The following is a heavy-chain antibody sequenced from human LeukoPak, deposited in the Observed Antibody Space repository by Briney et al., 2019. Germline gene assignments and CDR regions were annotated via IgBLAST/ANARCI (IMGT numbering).Heavy chain of an antibody. CDR3: AREITTVTTTHNWFDP. J-gene: IGHJ5*02. CDR2: INWNGGST. Sequence: GGSLRLSCAASGFTFDDYGMSWVRQAPGKGLEWVSGINWNGGSTGYADSVKGRFTISRDNAKNSLYLQMNSLRAEDTALYHCAREITTVTTTHNWFDPWGQGTLVTVSS. V-gene: IGHV3-20*01. CDR1: GFTFDDYG. D-gene: IGHD4-4*01.